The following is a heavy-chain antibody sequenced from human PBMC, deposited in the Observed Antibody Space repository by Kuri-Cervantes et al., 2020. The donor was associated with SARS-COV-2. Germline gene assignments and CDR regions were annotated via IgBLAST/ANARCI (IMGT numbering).Heavy chain of an antibody. CDR1: GFTFSSYT. CDR2: ISSRSNYI. Sequence: GGSLRLSCAASGFTFSSYTMNWVRQAPGKGLEWVSSISSRSNYIYYADSVEGRFTISRDSANNSLSLQMYSLRAEDTAVYYCAKNGYSYGYCDYWGQGTLVTVSS. D-gene: IGHD5-18*01. J-gene: IGHJ4*02. CDR3: AKNGYSYGYCDY. V-gene: IGHV3-21*01.